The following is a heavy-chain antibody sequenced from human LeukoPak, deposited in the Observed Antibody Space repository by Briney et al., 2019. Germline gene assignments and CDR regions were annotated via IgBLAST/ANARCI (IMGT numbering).Heavy chain of an antibody. Sequence: GGSLRLSCAASGFTFDDYAMHWVRQAPGKGLEWVSGISWNSGSIGYADSVKGRFTISGDNAKNSLYLQMNSLSGDDMALYYCAKDMSIGGGPLDYWGQGTLVTVSS. CDR3: AKDMSIGGGPLDY. V-gene: IGHV3-9*03. J-gene: IGHJ4*02. D-gene: IGHD6-6*01. CDR1: GFTFDDYA. CDR2: ISWNSGSI.